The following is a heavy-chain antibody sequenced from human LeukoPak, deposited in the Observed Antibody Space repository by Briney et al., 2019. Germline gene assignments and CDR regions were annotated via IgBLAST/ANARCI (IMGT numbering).Heavy chain of an antibody. CDR2: IKQDGSDR. Sequence: PGGSLRLSCVVSEFNFGNYWMSWVRQTPGKGLEWVANIKQDGSDRYYMDSVKGRFIISRDNAKNSLYLQMNSLRDEDTAVYYCARDSAAHGGYWGQGTPVIVSS. CDR3: ARDSAAHGGY. D-gene: IGHD6-25*01. J-gene: IGHJ4*02. CDR1: EFNFGNYW. V-gene: IGHV3-7*03.